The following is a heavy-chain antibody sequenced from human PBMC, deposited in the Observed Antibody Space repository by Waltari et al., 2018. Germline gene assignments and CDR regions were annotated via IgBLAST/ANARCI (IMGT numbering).Heavy chain of an antibody. D-gene: IGHD4-17*01. CDR3: ARGGHDYGDYEYFQH. V-gene: IGHV1-3*01. J-gene: IGHJ1*01. CDR2: INAGNGNT. Sequence: QVQLVQSGAEVKKPGASVKVSCKASGYTFTSYALHWVRQAPGQRLEWMGWINAGNGNTKYSQKFQGRVTITRDTSASTAYMELSSLRSEDTAVYYCARGGHDYGDYEYFQHWGQGTLVTVSS. CDR1: GYTFTSYA.